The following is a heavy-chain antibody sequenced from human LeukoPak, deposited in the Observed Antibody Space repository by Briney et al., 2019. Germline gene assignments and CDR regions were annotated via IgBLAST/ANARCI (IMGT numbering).Heavy chain of an antibody. CDR2: IIPILGIT. V-gene: IGHV1-69*04. J-gene: IGHJ6*02. CDR3: ARGPYYDSSGYYGHYYYYGMDV. Sequence: GASVKVSCKASGGTFSNYAISWVRQAPGQGLEWMGRIIPILGITNYAQKFQGRVTITTDESTSTAYMELSSLRSDDTAVYYCARGPYYDSSGYYGHYYYYGMDVWGQGTTVTVSS. CDR1: GGTFSNYA. D-gene: IGHD3-22*01.